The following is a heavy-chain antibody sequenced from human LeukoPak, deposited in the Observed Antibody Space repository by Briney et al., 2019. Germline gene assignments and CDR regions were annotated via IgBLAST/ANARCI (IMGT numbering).Heavy chain of an antibody. J-gene: IGHJ4*02. V-gene: IGHV1-69*13. CDR1: GYTFTSYG. Sequence: ASVKVSCKASGYTFTSYGNSWVRQAPGQGLEWMGGIIPIVGTTNYAQMFQGRVTITADESTSTAYMELSSLRSEDTAVYYCARGGYYYDSSGYSHLPDYWGQGTLVTVSA. D-gene: IGHD3-22*01. CDR3: ARGGYYYDSSGYSHLPDY. CDR2: IIPIVGTT.